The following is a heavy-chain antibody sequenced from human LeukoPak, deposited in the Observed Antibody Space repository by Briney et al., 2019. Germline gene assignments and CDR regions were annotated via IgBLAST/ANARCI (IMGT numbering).Heavy chain of an antibody. Sequence: GESLKISCKDSGYTFTSYDINWVRQATGQGLEWMGWMNPNSGNTGYAQKFQGRVTITRNTSISTAYMELSSLRSEDTAVYYCARGLPPYYYYYMDVWGKGTTVTVSS. J-gene: IGHJ6*03. V-gene: IGHV1-8*03. CDR1: GYTFTSYD. CDR3: ARGLPPYYYYYMDV. CDR2: MNPNSGNT.